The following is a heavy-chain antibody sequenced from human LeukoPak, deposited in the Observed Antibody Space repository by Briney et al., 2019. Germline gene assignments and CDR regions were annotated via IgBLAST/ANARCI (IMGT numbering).Heavy chain of an antibody. V-gene: IGHV3-23*01. CDR3: AKATKGAADANFDY. Sequence: GGSLRLSCAASGFTFRNYAMSWVRQAPGMGLEWVSRINAGGGSTYYADSLKGRFTISRDTSKNTLSLQMNSLRAEDTAVYYCAKATKGAADANFDYWGQGTRVTVSS. CDR2: INAGGGST. J-gene: IGHJ4*02. CDR1: GFTFRNYA. D-gene: IGHD5-12*01.